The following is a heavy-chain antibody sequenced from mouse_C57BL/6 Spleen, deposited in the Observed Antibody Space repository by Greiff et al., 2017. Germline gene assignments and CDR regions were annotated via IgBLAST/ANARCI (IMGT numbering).Heavy chain of an antibody. J-gene: IGHJ4*01. D-gene: IGHD4-1*01. CDR3: ARTAWDAYYAMGY. CDR1: GYSFTSYY. CDR2: IYPGSGNT. V-gene: IGHV1-66*01. Sequence: VQLQQSGPELVKPGASVKISCKASGYSFTSYYIHWVKQRPGQGLGWIGWIYPGSGNTNYNGKFKGKATLTADTSSSTAYMQLSSLTSEDSAVYCCARTAWDAYYAMGYWGKGTSVTVAT.